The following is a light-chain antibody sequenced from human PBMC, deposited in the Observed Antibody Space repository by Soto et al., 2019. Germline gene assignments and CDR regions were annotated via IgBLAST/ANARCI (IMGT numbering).Light chain of an antibody. CDR1: SSDVGSYNL. CDR3: CSYAGSWTFGVV. Sequence: QSALTQPASVSGSPGQSITISCTGTSSDVGSYNLVSWYQQHPGKAPKLMIYEGSKRPSGVSNRFSGSKSGNTAPLTISGLQAEDEADYYCCSYAGSWTFGVVFGGGTKLTVL. CDR2: EGS. J-gene: IGLJ2*01. V-gene: IGLV2-23*03.